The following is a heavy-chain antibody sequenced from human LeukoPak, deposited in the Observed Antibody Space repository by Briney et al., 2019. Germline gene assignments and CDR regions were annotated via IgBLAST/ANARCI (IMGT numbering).Heavy chain of an antibody. Sequence: TGGSLRLSCSASGFTFSSYAMHWVRQAPGKGLEYVSAISSNGGSTYYADSVKGRFTISRDNSENTLYLQMSSLRAEDTAVYYCVKRPRDGYSYALRDYYYGMDVWGQGTTVTVSS. CDR2: ISSNGGST. V-gene: IGHV3-64D*06. CDR1: GFTFSSYA. D-gene: IGHD5-18*01. CDR3: VKRPRDGYSYALRDYYYGMDV. J-gene: IGHJ6*02.